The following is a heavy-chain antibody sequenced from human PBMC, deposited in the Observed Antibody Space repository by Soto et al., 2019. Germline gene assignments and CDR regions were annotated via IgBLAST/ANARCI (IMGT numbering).Heavy chain of an antibody. CDR1: GGSFSGYY. CDR3: ARGRTYYYGSGTYYYGMDV. Sequence: SETLSLTCAVYGGSFSGYYWSWIRQPPGKGLEWIGEINHSGSTNYNPSLKSRVTISVDTSKNQFSLKLSSVTAADTAVYYCARGRTYYYGSGTYYYGMDVWGQGTTVTVSS. V-gene: IGHV4-34*01. D-gene: IGHD3-10*01. J-gene: IGHJ6*02. CDR2: INHSGST.